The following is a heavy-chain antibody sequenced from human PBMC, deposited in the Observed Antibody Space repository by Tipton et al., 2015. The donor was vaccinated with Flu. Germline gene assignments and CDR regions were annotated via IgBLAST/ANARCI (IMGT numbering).Heavy chain of an antibody. CDR1: GFSFDDYA. CDR3: AKDVRGYSGYEGYFNS. CDR2: ISWDSAIK. J-gene: IGHJ4*02. Sequence: GSLRLSCAASGFSFDDYAMHWVRQAPGKGLEWVSLISWDSAIKNYADSVKGRFTISRDNSKNSLYMQMNSLRPEDTALYYCAKDVRGYSGYEGYFNSWGQGTLVTVSS. D-gene: IGHD5-12*01. V-gene: IGHV3-43D*04.